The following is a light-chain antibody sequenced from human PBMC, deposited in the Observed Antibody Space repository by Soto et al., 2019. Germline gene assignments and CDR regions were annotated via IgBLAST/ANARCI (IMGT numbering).Light chain of an antibody. CDR1: QGVSRY. CDR2: SIS. Sequence: DIQLSQSPSSVSASVGDRVTITCRASQGVSRYLAWYQQHPGRAPKLLIYSISSLYDGVPSRFSGSGSATDFTLTISSLQPEDFATYFCQQALSFPLTFGGGTKGELK. CDR3: QQALSFPLT. J-gene: IGKJ4*01. V-gene: IGKV1-12*01.